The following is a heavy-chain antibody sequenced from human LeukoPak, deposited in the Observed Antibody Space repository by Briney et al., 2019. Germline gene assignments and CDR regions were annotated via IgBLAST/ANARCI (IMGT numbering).Heavy chain of an antibody. Sequence: GGSLRLSCAASAFTFSNYAMGWVRQAPGKGLEWVSAITDSGGRTYYEDSVTGRFTISRDNSKNTLYLQMNSLRAEDTAVYYCAKRRGYNYGDFDYWGQGTLVTVSS. J-gene: IGHJ4*02. V-gene: IGHV3-23*01. CDR2: ITDSGGRT. D-gene: IGHD5-18*01. CDR1: AFTFSNYA. CDR3: AKRRGYNYGDFDY.